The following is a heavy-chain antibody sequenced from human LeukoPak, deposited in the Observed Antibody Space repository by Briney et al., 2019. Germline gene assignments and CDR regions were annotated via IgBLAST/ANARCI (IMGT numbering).Heavy chain of an antibody. D-gene: IGHD3-3*01. CDR3: GRGRALAIFSDFWSVYYPRVPGGNYFDY. CDR2: INHSGST. Sequence: SETLSLTCAVYGGSFSGYYWSWIRQPPGKGLEWIGEINHSGSTNYNPSLKSRVTISVDTSKNQFSLKLSSVTAADTAVYYCGRGRALAIFSDFWSVYYPRVPGGNYFDYGGQGTLVTVSS. V-gene: IGHV4-34*01. CDR1: GGSFSGYY. J-gene: IGHJ4*02.